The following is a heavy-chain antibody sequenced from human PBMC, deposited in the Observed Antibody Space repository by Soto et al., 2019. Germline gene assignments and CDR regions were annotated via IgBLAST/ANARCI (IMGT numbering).Heavy chain of an antibody. CDR2: IYHGGNT. V-gene: IGHV3-53*01. J-gene: IGHJ4*02. CDR1: GFTVSSNH. Sequence: GGSLRVSCAASGFTVSSNHMTWIRQAPGRGPEWVSTIYHGGNTYYADSVKGRFAISRDNSKNMLYLQMNSLRAEDTAVYYCATGVDTAKDGYWGQGTLVTVSS. D-gene: IGHD5-18*01. CDR3: ATGVDTAKDGY.